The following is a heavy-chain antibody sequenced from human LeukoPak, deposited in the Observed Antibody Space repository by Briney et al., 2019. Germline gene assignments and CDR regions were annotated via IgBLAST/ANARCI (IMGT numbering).Heavy chain of an antibody. V-gene: IGHV4-34*01. J-gene: IGHJ4*02. Sequence: SETLSLTCAVYGGSFSGYYWSWIRQPPGKGLEWIGEINHSGSTNYNPSLKSRVTISVDTSKNQFSLKLSSVTAADTAVYYCARAWYYYDSSGYYPFDYGGQGTLVTVSS. CDR3: ARAWYYYDSSGYYPFDY. D-gene: IGHD3-22*01. CDR2: INHSGST. CDR1: GGSFSGYY.